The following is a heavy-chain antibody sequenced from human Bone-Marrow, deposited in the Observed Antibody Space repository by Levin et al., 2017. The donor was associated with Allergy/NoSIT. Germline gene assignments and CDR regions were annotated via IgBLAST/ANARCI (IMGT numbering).Heavy chain of an antibody. J-gene: IGHJ4*02. CDR2: ISYDGSNK. Sequence: SGGSLRLSCAASGFTFSSYAMHWVRQAPGKGLEWVAVISYDGSNKYYADSVKGRFTISRDNSKNTLYLQMNSLRAEDTAVYYCARDRWPSYFDYWGQGTLVTVSS. CDR3: ARDRWPSYFDY. V-gene: IGHV3-30-3*01. D-gene: IGHD3-16*02. CDR1: GFTFSSYA.